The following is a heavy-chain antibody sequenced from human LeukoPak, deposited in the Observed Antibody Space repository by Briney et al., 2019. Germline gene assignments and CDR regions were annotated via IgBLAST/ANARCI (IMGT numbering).Heavy chain of an antibody. Sequence: GASVKVSCKASGGTFSSYAISWVRQAPGQGLEWMGGIIPIFGTANYAQKFQGRVTITADESTSTAYMELSSLRSEDTAVYYCARGVPMIADPSVVYYFDYWGQGTLVTVSS. CDR3: ARGVPMIADPSVVYYFDY. CDR1: GGTFSSYA. D-gene: IGHD3-22*01. CDR2: IIPIFGTA. V-gene: IGHV1-69*13. J-gene: IGHJ4*02.